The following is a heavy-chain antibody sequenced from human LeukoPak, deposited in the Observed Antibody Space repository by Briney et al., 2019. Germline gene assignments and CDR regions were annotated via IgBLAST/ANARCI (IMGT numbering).Heavy chain of an antibody. CDR3: AREVREYDFWSGYSYYYYYGMDV. D-gene: IGHD3-3*01. CDR2: ISYDGSNK. CDR1: GFTFSSYA. Sequence: PGRSLRPSCAASGFTFSSYAMHWVRQAPGKGLEWVAVISYDGSNKYYADSVKGRFTISRDNSKNTLYLQMNSLRAEDTAVYYCAREVREYDFWSGYSYYYYYGMDVWGQGTTVTVSS. V-gene: IGHV3-30-3*01. J-gene: IGHJ6*02.